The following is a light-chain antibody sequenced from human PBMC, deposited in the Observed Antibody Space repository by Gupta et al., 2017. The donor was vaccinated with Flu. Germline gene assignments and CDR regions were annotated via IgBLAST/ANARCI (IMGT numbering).Light chain of an antibody. CDR3: QSYDNSLRI. J-gene: IGLJ2*01. CDR2: ATT. CDR1: SSNIGAGYD. V-gene: IGLV1-40*01. Sequence: QSVLPQPPSVSGAPGQRVIISCIGGSSNIGAGYDVHWYQQSPGTAPKLLIFATTNRPSGVPDRFSGSKSGTSASLAITGLQADDEADYYCQSYDNSLRIFGGGTKLTVL.